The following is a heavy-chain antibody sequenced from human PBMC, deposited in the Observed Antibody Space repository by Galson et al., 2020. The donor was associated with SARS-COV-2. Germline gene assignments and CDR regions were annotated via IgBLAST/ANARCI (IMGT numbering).Heavy chain of an antibody. CDR2: MNPNSGNT. CDR1: GYTFTSYD. J-gene: IGHJ4*02. Sequence: ASVKVSCKASGYTFTSYDINWVRQATGQGLEWMGWMNPNSGNTGYAQKFQGRVTMTRNTSISTAYMELSSLRSEDTAVYYCARGLLLWFGELLDYWGQGTLVTVSS. V-gene: IGHV1-8*01. CDR3: ARGLLLWFGELLDY. D-gene: IGHD3-10*01.